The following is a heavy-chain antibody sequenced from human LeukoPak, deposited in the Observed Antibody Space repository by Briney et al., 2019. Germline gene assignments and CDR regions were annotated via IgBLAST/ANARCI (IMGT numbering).Heavy chain of an antibody. V-gene: IGHV2-5*01. CDR1: GFSLSTSGVG. CDR3: AHSPRALWFPDAFDI. Sequence: SGPTLVKPTQTLTLTCTFSGFSLSTSGVGVGWIRQPPGKALEWLALIYWNDDKRYSPSLKSRLTITKDTSKNQVVLTMTNMDPVDTATYYCAHSPRALWFPDAFDIWGQGTMVTVSS. J-gene: IGHJ3*02. CDR2: IYWNDDK. D-gene: IGHD3-10*01.